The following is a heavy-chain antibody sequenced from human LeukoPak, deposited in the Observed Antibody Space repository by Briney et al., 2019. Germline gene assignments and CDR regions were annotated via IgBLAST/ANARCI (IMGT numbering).Heavy chain of an antibody. V-gene: IGHV3-74*01. J-gene: IGHJ6*02. Sequence: GRSLRLSCAASGFTFSSYWMHWVRQAPGKGLVWVSRINSDGSSTSYADSVKGRFTISRDNAKNTLYLQMNSLRAEDTAVYYCARDRTYYYDSREDYYYYGMDVWGQGTTVTVSS. CDR3: ARDRTYYYDSREDYYYYGMDV. CDR2: INSDGSST. CDR1: GFTFSSYW. D-gene: IGHD3-22*01.